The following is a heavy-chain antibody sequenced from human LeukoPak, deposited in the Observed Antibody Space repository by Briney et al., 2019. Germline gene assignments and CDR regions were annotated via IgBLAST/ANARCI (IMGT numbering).Heavy chain of an antibody. V-gene: IGHV1-8*01. Sequence: GASVKVSCKASGYTFTSYDIKWVRQATGQGLEWMGWMNPNSGNTGYAQKFHGRITITSNTSTSTAFMELGSLRSEDTAVYYCARGGASAAARRFDPWGQGTLVTVSS. CDR1: GYTFTSYD. J-gene: IGHJ5*02. CDR3: ARGGASAAARRFDP. D-gene: IGHD2-2*01. CDR2: MNPNSGNT.